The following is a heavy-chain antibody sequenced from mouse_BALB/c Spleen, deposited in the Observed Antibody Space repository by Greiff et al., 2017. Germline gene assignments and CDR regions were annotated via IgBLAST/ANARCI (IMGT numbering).Heavy chain of an antibody. D-gene: IGHD2-10*02. J-gene: IGHJ1*01. CDR2: IDPANGNT. CDR3: AREYGNHYWYFDV. Sequence: VQLQQSGAELVKPGASVKLSCTASGFNLKDTYMHWVKQRPEQGLEWIGRIDPANGNTKYDPKFQGKATITADTSSNTAYLQLSSLTSEDTAVYYCAREYGNHYWYFDVWGEGTTVTVSS. V-gene: IGHV14-3*02. CDR1: GFNLKDTY.